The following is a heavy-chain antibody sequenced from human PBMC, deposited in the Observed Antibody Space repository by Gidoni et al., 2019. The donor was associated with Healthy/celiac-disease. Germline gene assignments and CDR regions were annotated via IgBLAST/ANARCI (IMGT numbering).Heavy chain of an antibody. J-gene: IGHJ4*02. V-gene: IGHV3-43*01. D-gene: IGHD6-19*01. CDR2: ISWDGGST. CDR3: AKDMSPGSWSSGWHNFDY. CDR1: GFTFGDYT. Sequence: EVQLVESGGVVVHPGGSLRLSFSASGFTFGDYTLHWVRQAPGKGLEWVSLISWDGGSTYYTDSVKGRFTIYRDNSKNSLYLQMNSRRTEDTALYYSAKDMSPGSWSSGWHNFDYWGQGTLVTVSS.